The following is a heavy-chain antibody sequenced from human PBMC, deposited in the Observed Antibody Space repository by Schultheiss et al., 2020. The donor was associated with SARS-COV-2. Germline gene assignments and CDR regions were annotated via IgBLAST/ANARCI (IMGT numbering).Heavy chain of an antibody. CDR2: INHSGST. D-gene: IGHD7-27*01. CDR1: GGSFSGYY. Sequence: SETLSLTCAVYGGSFSGYYWSWIRQPPGKGLEWIGEINHSGSTNYNPSLKSRVTISVDTSKNQFSLKLSSMTAADTAVYYCARRGTGDFDYWGQGTLVTVSS. CDR3: ARRGTGDFDY. V-gene: IGHV4-34*01. J-gene: IGHJ4*02.